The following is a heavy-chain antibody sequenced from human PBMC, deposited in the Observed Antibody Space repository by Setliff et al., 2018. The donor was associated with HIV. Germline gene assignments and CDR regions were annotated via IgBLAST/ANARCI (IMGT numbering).Heavy chain of an antibody. D-gene: IGHD2-2*02. J-gene: IGHJ5*02. V-gene: IGHV3-74*01. Sequence: GGSLRLSCAASGFTFTTYWMHWVRQVPGKGLVWVSRINSDGSSIGYADSVKGRFTISRDNVNNAVYLQMNSLRAEDTAIYYCANIRLGSWGQGTLVTVS. CDR2: INSDGSSI. CDR3: ANIRLGS. CDR1: GFTFTTYW.